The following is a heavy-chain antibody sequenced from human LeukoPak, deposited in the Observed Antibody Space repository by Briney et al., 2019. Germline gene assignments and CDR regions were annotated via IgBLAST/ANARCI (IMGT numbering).Heavy chain of an antibody. CDR2: ITANGIGT. V-gene: IGHV3-64D*09. Sequence: TGGSLRLSCAASGFTFSSYEMNWARQAPGKGLEYVSAITANGIGTYYADSVKGRFTISKDNSKNTLHLQMSGLRAEDTAVYYCAKATPFYLDYWGQGTLVTVSS. CDR1: GFTFSSYE. D-gene: IGHD5-24*01. CDR3: AKATPFYLDY. J-gene: IGHJ4*02.